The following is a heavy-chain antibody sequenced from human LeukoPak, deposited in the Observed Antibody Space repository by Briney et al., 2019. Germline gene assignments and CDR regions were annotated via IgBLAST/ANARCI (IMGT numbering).Heavy chain of an antibody. CDR3: AREGAGTRGYFDY. J-gene: IGHJ4*02. Sequence: GGSLRLSCAASGFTFSSYGMHWVRQAPGKGLEWVAFIRYDGSNKYYADSVKGRFTISRDNSKNTLYLQMNSLRAEDTAVYYCAREGAGTRGYFDYWGQGTLVTVSS. V-gene: IGHV3-30*02. CDR1: GFTFSSYG. CDR2: IRYDGSNK. D-gene: IGHD6-19*01.